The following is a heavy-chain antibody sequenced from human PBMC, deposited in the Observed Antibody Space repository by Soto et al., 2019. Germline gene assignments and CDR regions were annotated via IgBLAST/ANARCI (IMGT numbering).Heavy chain of an antibody. CDR2: IKSKTDGGTT. J-gene: IGHJ6*02. V-gene: IGHV3-15*01. D-gene: IGHD3-22*01. CDR3: THDSSGYRYYYYGMDV. CDR1: GFTFSNAW. Sequence: GGSLRLSCAASGFTFSNAWMSWVRQAPGKGLEWVGRIKSKTDGGTTDYAAPVKGRFTISRDDSKNTLYLQMNSLKTEGTAVYYCTHDSSGYRYYYYGMDVWGQGTTVTVSS.